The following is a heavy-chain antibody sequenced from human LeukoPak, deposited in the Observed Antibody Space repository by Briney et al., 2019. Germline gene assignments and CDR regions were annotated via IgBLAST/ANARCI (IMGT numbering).Heavy chain of an antibody. Sequence: SVKVSCKASGGTFSSYAISWVRQAPGQGLEWMGGIIPIFGTANYAQKFQGRVTITTDESTSTAYMELSSLRSEDTAVYYCARDGFSSSRKRLENWFDPWGQGTLVTVSS. CDR3: ARDGFSSSRKRLENWFDP. V-gene: IGHV1-69*05. J-gene: IGHJ5*02. CDR2: IIPIFGTA. CDR1: GGTFSSYA. D-gene: IGHD6-6*01.